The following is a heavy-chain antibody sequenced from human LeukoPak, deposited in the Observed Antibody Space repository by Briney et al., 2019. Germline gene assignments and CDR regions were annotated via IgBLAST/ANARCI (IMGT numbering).Heavy chain of an antibody. Sequence: SETLSLTCTVSGGSISSYYLSWIRQPPGKGLEWIGDIYYSGSTNYNPSLKSRVTISVDTSKNQFSLKLSSVTAADTAVYYCARGYYDSMDVYNWFDPWGQGTLVTVSS. J-gene: IGHJ5*02. V-gene: IGHV4-59*01. CDR1: GGSISSYY. CDR2: IYYSGST. D-gene: IGHD3-22*01. CDR3: ARGYYDSMDVYNWFDP.